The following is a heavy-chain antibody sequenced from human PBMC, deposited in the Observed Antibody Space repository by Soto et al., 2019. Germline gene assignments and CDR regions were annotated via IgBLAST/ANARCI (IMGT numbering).Heavy chain of an antibody. J-gene: IGHJ4*02. D-gene: IGHD3-16*01. CDR2: INSVSGGT. CDR1: GNTHTIYF. Sequence: QVQLVQSGAEVKQPGASVRVSCKASGNTHTIYFIHWLRQAPGQGLEWMGWINSVSGGTNYAPRFRGRVSMTRDTSSATACMDLSGLRSDDTAVYYCARGGSYYAHWGQGTLVTVSS. CDR3: ARGGSYYAH. V-gene: IGHV1-2*02.